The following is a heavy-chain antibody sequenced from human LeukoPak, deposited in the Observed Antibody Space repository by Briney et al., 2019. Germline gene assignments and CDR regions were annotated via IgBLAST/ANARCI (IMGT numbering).Heavy chain of an antibody. CDR2: INPSGGST. V-gene: IGHV1-46*01. Sequence: ASVKVSCKASGYTFTSYYMHWVRQAPGQGLEWMGIINPSGGSTSYAQKFQGRVTMTRDTSTSTVYMELRSLRSEDTAVYYCARVRIAARRGYYYYGMDVWGQGTTVTVSS. CDR1: GYTFTSYY. J-gene: IGHJ6*02. CDR3: ARVRIAARRGYYYYGMDV. D-gene: IGHD6-6*01.